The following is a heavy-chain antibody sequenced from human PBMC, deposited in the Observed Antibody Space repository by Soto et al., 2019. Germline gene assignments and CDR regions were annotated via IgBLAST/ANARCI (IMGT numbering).Heavy chain of an antibody. D-gene: IGHD6-19*01. CDR2: INAGNGNT. CDR1: GYTFTSYA. V-gene: IGHV1-3*01. CDR3: ARSSRGSGWNEFDY. J-gene: IGHJ4*02. Sequence: ASVKVSCKASGYTFTSYAMHWVRQAPGQRLEWMGWINAGNGNTKYSQKFQGRVTITRDTSASTAYMELSSLRSEDTAVYYCARSSRGSGWNEFDYWGQGTLVTVS.